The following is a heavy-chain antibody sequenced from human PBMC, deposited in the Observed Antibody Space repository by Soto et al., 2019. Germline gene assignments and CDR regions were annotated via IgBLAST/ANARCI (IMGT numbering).Heavy chain of an antibody. D-gene: IGHD3-10*01. Sequence: SETLSLTCTVSGGSISSYYWSWIRQPPGKGLEWIGYIYYSGSTNYNPSLKSRVTISVDTSKNQFSLKLSSVTAADTAVYYCARDYYGSGRIYYYYMDVWGKGTTVTVSS. J-gene: IGHJ6*03. CDR3: ARDYYGSGRIYYYYMDV. CDR1: GGSISSYY. V-gene: IGHV4-59*01. CDR2: IYYSGST.